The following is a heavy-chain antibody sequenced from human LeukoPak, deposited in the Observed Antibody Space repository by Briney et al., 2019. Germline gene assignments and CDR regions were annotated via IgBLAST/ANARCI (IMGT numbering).Heavy chain of an antibody. Sequence: GGSLRLSCAASGFTISTYGMHWVRQAPGKGLEWVAFIRNDGTIKYYADSVKGRFTISRDNSKNTLYLQMNSLRSEDTSVYYCATAPPGIGVVVFDYWGQGTLVTVSS. J-gene: IGHJ4*02. V-gene: IGHV3-30*02. CDR3: ATAPPGIGVVVFDY. CDR1: GFTISTYG. CDR2: IRNDGTIK. D-gene: IGHD2-15*01.